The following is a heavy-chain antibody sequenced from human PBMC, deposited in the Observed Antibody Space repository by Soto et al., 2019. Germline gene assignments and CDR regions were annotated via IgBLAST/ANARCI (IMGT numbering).Heavy chain of an antibody. Sequence: ASGPTLVNPTQTLTLTCTFSGFSLTSGVVGVGWIRQPPGEALEWLALIYWNDEQYYNPSLRNRLTITRDTSKNQVVLTMTNMDHADTATSYCAHRLPGPSGYDVWGQGTAVTVS. CDR1: GFSLTSGVVG. CDR2: IYWNDEQ. CDR3: AHRLPGPSGYDV. J-gene: IGHJ6*02. D-gene: IGHD6-13*01. V-gene: IGHV2-5*01.